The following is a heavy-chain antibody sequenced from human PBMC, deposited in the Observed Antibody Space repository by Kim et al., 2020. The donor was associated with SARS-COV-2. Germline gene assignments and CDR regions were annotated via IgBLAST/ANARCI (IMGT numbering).Heavy chain of an antibody. J-gene: IGHJ4*02. CDR1: GFTVSSNY. D-gene: IGHD6-19*01. CDR3: ARAVSGWYPYYFDY. Sequence: GGSLRLSCAASGFTVSSNYMSWVRHAPGKGLEWVSVIYSGGSTYYADSVKGRFTISRDNSKNTLYLQMNSLRAEDTAVYYCARAVSGWYPYYFDYWGQGTLVTVSS. V-gene: IGHV3-66*02. CDR2: IYSGGST.